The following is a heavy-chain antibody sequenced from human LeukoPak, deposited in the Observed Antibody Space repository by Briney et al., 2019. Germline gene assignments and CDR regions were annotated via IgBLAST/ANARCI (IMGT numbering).Heavy chain of an antibody. Sequence: ASVEVSCKASGYTFTSYGISWVRQAPGQGLKWMGWISAYNGNTNYAQKLQGRVTMTTDTSTSTAYMELRSLRSDDTAVYYCARDRYCGGDCSFDYWGQGTLVTVSS. J-gene: IGHJ4*02. CDR1: GYTFTSYG. D-gene: IGHD2-21*02. CDR2: ISAYNGNT. V-gene: IGHV1-18*01. CDR3: ARDRYCGGDCSFDY.